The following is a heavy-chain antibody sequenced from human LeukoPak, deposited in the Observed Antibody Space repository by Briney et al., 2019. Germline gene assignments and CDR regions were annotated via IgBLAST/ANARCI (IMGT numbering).Heavy chain of an antibody. CDR1: GFTFSDYY. CDR3: ARPIEDCTNGVCYTGGYYYYYMDV. Sequence: GGSLRLSCAASGFTFSDYYMSWIRQAPGKGLEWVSYISSSGSTIYYADSVKGRFTISRDNAKNSLYLQMNSLRAEDTAVYYCARPIEDCTNGVCYTGGYYYYYMDVWGKGTTVTVS. V-gene: IGHV3-11*04. CDR2: ISSSGSTI. J-gene: IGHJ6*03. D-gene: IGHD2-8*01.